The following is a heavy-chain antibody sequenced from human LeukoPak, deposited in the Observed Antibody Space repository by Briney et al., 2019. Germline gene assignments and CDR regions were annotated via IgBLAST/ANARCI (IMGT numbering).Heavy chain of an antibody. CDR1: GGTFSSYA. D-gene: IGHD3-9*01. V-gene: IGHV1-69*04. CDR3: ARDRYFDWLKDAFDI. J-gene: IGHJ3*02. Sequence: SVKVSCKASGGTFSSYAISWVRQAPGQGLEWMGRIIPILGIANYAQKFQGRVTITADKSTSTAYMELSSLRSEDTAVYYCARDRYFDWLKDAFDIWGQGTMVTVSS. CDR2: IIPILGIA.